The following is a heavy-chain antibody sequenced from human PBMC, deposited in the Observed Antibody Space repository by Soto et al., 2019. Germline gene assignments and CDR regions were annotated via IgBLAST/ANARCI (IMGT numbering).Heavy chain of an antibody. Sequence: QEQLVQSGAEVKKPGAPVKVSCKASGYTFTSYNINWVRQATGQGLEWMGWMNPNSGNTGYAEKFQGRVTMTRNSSISTAYMELSGLRSEDTAVYYCAREAGSDPSFYHHYMDVWGKGTTVTVSS. CDR3: AREAGSDPSFYHHYMDV. CDR2: MNPNSGNT. J-gene: IGHJ6*03. V-gene: IGHV1-8*01. CDR1: GYTFTSYN. D-gene: IGHD3-10*01.